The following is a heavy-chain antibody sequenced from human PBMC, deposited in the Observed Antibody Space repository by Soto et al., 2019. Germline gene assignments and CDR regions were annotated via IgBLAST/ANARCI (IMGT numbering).Heavy chain of an antibody. CDR3: AMPLLKYYSPYGMGV. CDR2: IYPGDSDT. J-gene: IGHJ6*02. D-gene: IGHD2-21*01. V-gene: IGHV5-51*01. Sequence: GESLKISCKGSGYSFTSYWIGWVRQIPGKGLEWMGIIYPGDSDTRYSPSFQGQVTMSADKSISTAYLQWSSLKVSDTAMYYCAMPLLKYYSPYGMGVWGHGTTVTVSS. CDR1: GYSFTSYW.